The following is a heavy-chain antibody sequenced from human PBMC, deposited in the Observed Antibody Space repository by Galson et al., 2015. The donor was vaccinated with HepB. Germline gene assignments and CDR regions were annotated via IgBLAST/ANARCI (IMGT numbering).Heavy chain of an antibody. V-gene: IGHV3-43*01. CDR1: GFTFDDST. J-gene: IGHJ4*02. CDR3: ASSGGGYGFDY. D-gene: IGHD5-12*01. CDR2: IRWDGGST. Sequence: SLRLSCAASGFTFDDSTMHWVRQAPGKGLEWVSPIRWDGGSTYYADSVKGRFPIYRDNSKNSLYLQMNSLRTEDTALYYCASSGGGYGFDYWGQGTLVTVSS.